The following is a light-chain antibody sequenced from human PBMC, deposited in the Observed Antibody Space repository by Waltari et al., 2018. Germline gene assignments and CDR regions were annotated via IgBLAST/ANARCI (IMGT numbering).Light chain of an antibody. Sequence: QSALTQPASVSGSPGQSITIPCTGTSSDCGAYKLVPWYQQHPGKAPKLMIYEGTKRPSGVSNRFSGSKSGNTASLTISGLQAEDEAHYYCCSYAGGRPHVVFGGGTQLTVL. J-gene: IGLJ2*01. V-gene: IGLV2-23*01. CDR2: EGT. CDR1: SSDCGAYKL. CDR3: CSYAGGRPHVV.